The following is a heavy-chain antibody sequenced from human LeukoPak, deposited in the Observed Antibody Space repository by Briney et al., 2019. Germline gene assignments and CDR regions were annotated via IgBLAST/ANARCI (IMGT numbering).Heavy chain of an antibody. Sequence: GGSLRLSCAASGFTFSSYEMNWVRQAPGKGLEWVSYISSSSSYIYYADSVKGRFTISRDNAKNSLYLQMNSLRAEDTAVYYCAREDGFSGAFDIWGQGTMVTVSS. CDR2: ISSSSSYI. V-gene: IGHV3-21*05. J-gene: IGHJ3*02. D-gene: IGHD3-3*02. CDR3: AREDGFSGAFDI. CDR1: GFTFSSYE.